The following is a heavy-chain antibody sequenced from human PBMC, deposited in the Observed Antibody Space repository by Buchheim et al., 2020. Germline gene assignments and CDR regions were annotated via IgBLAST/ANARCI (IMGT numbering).Heavy chain of an antibody. CDR2: ITSSGSVT. Sequence: EVQLVESGGGLVQPGGSLRLSCAASGFAFNIYTMNWVRQAPGKGPEWVSYITSSGSVTYYADSVKGRFTISRDNAKNSLYLQMNSLRAEDTAAYYCARANGYCSGGFCYDFYYGMDVWGRGTT. D-gene: IGHD2-15*01. J-gene: IGHJ6*02. V-gene: IGHV3-48*01. CDR3: ARANGYCSGGFCYDFYYGMDV. CDR1: GFAFNIYT.